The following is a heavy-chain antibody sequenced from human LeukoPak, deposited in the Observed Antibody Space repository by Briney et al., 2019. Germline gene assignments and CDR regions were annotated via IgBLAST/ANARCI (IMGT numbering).Heavy chain of an antibody. D-gene: IGHD2-2*01. CDR1: GFTFSSYA. J-gene: IGHJ6*03. V-gene: IGHV3-30-3*01. CDR2: ISYDGSNK. Sequence: PGRSLRLSCAASGFTFSSYAMHWVRQAPGKGLEWVAVISYDGSNKYYADSVKGRFTISRDNSKNTLYLQMNSLRAEDTAVYYCARVGVVGCSSTSCYLTSYYYYMDVWGKGTTVTVSS. CDR3: ARVGVVGCSSTSCYLTSYYYYMDV.